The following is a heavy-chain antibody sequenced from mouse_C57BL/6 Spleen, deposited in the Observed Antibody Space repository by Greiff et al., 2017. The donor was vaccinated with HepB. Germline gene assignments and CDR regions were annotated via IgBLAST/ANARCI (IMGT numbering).Heavy chain of an antibody. J-gene: IGHJ2*01. Sequence: VQLKQSGPELVKPGASVKISCKASGYTFTDYYMNWVKQSHGKSLEWIGDINPNNGGTSYNQKFKGKATLTVDKSSSTAYMELRSLTSEDSAVYYCAREFDYKNYFDYWGQGTTLTVSS. CDR2: INPNNGGT. V-gene: IGHV1-26*01. CDR3: AREFDYKNYFDY. D-gene: IGHD2-4*01. CDR1: GYTFTDYY.